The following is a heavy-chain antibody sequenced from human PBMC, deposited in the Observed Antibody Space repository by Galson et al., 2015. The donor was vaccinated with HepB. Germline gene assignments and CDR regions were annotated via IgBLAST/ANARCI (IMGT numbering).Heavy chain of an antibody. V-gene: IGHV1-3*01. Sequence: SVKVSCKASGYRFTGYAMHWVRQAPGQRPEWMGWINAGNGNTEYAQNFQDRITITRDTSASTTYMELSSLRSEDTAIYYCARAVAGIWGPDQWGQGTLVTVSS. CDR2: INAGNGNT. CDR1: GYRFTGYA. CDR3: ARAVAGIWGPDQ. D-gene: IGHD6-19*01. J-gene: IGHJ4*02.